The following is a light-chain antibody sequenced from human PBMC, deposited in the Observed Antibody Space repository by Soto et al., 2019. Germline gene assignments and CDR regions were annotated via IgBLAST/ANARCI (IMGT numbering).Light chain of an antibody. CDR2: GAS. Sequence: EILLTQSPGTLSLSPGERATLSCRASQSVSSSYLSWYQLKPGQAPRLLIYGASSRATGIPDRFSGSGSGTDFTLTISRLEPEDFAVYYCQQYGYSFRAFDQGTKVEL. CDR3: QQYGYSFRA. J-gene: IGKJ1*01. V-gene: IGKV3-20*01. CDR1: QSVSSSY.